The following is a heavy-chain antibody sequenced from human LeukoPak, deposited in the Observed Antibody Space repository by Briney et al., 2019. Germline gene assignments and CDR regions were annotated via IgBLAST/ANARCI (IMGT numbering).Heavy chain of an antibody. Sequence: GRSLRLSCAASGFTFDDYAMHWVRQAPGKGLEWVSGISWNSGRRGYADSVKGRFTISRDNSKNTLYLQMNSLRAEDTAVYYCADDRTDYWGQGTLVTVSS. CDR1: GFTFDDYA. J-gene: IGHJ4*02. CDR2: ISWNSGRR. CDR3: ADDRTDY. V-gene: IGHV3-9*01.